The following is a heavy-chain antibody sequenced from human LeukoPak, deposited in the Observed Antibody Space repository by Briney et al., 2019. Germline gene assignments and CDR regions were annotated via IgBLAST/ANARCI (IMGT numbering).Heavy chain of an antibody. V-gene: IGHV3-53*01. CDR2: IYTGGNT. Sequence: PGESLRLSCAAPEFIVSSSHISWVRQAPGKGLEWVSVIYTGGNTYYADSVKGRFTVSRDNSKNTLYLQMNSLRAEDTAIYYCARPLMVRGDQRDYWGQGTLVTVSS. J-gene: IGHJ4*02. CDR1: EFIVSSSH. CDR3: ARPLMVRGDQRDY. D-gene: IGHD3-10*01.